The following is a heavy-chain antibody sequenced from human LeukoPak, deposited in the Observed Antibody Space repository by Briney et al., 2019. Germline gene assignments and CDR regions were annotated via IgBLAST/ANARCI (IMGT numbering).Heavy chain of an antibody. V-gene: IGHV4-34*01. D-gene: IGHD6-19*01. CDR1: GGSFSGYY. CDR2: INHSGST. Sequence: PSETLSLTCAVYGGSFSGYYWSWIRQPPGKGLEWIGEINHSGSTNYNPSLKSRVTISVDTSKNQFSLKLSSVTAADTAVYYCAREYSSGSTHFDYWGQGTLVTVSS. CDR3: AREYSSGSTHFDY. J-gene: IGHJ4*02.